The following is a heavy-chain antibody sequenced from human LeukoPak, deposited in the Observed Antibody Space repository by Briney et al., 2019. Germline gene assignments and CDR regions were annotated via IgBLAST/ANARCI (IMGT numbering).Heavy chain of an antibody. Sequence: ASVKVSCKVSGYTLTELSMHWVRQAPGKGLEWMGGFDPEDGETIYAQKFQGRVTMTEDTSTDTAYMELSSLRSEDTAVYYCATIAGITMVRGVITHNWFGPWGQGTLVTVSS. V-gene: IGHV1-24*01. D-gene: IGHD3-10*01. J-gene: IGHJ5*02. CDR1: GYTLTELS. CDR3: ATIAGITMVRGVITHNWFGP. CDR2: FDPEDGET.